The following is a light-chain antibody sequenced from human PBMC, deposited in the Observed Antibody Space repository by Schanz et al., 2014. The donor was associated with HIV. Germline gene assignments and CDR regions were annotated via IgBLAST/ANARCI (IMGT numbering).Light chain of an antibody. CDR3: QQRSNWPLT. Sequence: EIVLTQSPGTLSLSPGEGATLSCRASQSVSSNYLAWYQQKPGQAPRLLIYGASSRATGIPDRFSGSGSGTEFTLTISSLQFEDLAVYYCQQRSNWPLTFGGGTKVEIK. CDR2: GAS. J-gene: IGKJ4*01. CDR1: QSVSSNY. V-gene: IGKV3D-20*02.